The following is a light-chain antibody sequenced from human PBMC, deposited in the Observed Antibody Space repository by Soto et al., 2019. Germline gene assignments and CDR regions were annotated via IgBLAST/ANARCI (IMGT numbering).Light chain of an antibody. CDR2: YDR. Sequence: SYELTQPPSVSVAPGKTARITCGESDIGSKSVHWYLQKPGQAPVLVIYYDRHRPSGIPERFSGSNSGNTVTLTISRVEAGDEADYYCQVWNSGSDHVVFGGGTKLTVL. J-gene: IGLJ2*01. V-gene: IGLV3-21*04. CDR1: DIGSKS. CDR3: QVWNSGSDHVV.